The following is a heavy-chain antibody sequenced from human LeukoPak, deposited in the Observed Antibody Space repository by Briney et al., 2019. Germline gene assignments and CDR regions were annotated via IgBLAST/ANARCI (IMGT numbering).Heavy chain of an antibody. J-gene: IGHJ4*02. CDR1: GYTFTIYD. V-gene: IGHV1-8*01. CDR2: MNPNNGNT. D-gene: IGHD2-15*01. Sequence: ASVKVSCKASGYTFTIYDINWVRQATGQGLEWMGWMNPNNGNTGSAQKFQGRVTMTRNTSISTAYMELSSLTSEDTAVYYCARGGYCSGDSCYLEYWGLGTLVTVSS. CDR3: ARGGYCSGDSCYLEY.